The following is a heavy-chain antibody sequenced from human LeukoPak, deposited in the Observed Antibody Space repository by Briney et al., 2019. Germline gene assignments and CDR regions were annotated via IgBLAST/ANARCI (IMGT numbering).Heavy chain of an antibody. J-gene: IGHJ4*02. D-gene: IGHD3-9*01. V-gene: IGHV3-30-3*01. CDR2: ISYDGSNK. CDR1: GFTFSSYA. CDR3: ARDGFLLRYFDWLFTY. Sequence: GGSLRLSCAASGFTFSSYAMHWVRQAPGKGLEWVAVISYDGSNKYYADSVKGRFTISRDNSKNTLYLQMNSLRAEDTAVYYCARDGFLLRYFDWLFTYWGQGTLVTVSS.